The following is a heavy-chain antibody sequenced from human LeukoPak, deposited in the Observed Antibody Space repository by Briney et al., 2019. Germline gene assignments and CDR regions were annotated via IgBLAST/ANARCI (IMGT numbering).Heavy chain of an antibody. J-gene: IGHJ6*04. V-gene: IGHV1-69*06. CDR1: GGTFSSYA. D-gene: IGHD2-2*01. Sequence: SVKVSCKASGGTFSSYAISWVRQAPGQGLEWMGGIIPIFGTANYAQKFQGRVTITADKSTSTAYMELSSLRSEDTAVYYCAREGGIVVVLAAMPTHYGMDVWGKGTTVTVSS. CDR3: AREGGIVVVLAAMPTHYGMDV. CDR2: IIPIFGTA.